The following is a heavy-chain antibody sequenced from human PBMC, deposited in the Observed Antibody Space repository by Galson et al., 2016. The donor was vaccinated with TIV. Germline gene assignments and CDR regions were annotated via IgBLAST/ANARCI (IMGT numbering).Heavy chain of an antibody. CDR1: GFTFSSYG. Sequence: SLRLSCAASGFTFSSYGMHWVRQAPGKGLDWVAIIWYDGSNEYYADSVKGRFTISRDNSKNTLYLQMNSLRAEDTAVYYCARDLLVCTGTTPGYWGQGTLVTVSS. CDR3: ARDLLVCTGTTPGY. J-gene: IGHJ4*02. CDR2: IWYDGSNE. V-gene: IGHV3-33*01. D-gene: IGHD1-1*01.